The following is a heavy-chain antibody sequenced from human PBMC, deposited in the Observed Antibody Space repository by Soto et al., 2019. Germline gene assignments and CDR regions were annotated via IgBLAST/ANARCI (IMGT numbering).Heavy chain of an antibody. CDR3: AKLCYSSKPRPYYFDY. CDR2: ISGSGGST. V-gene: IGHV3-23*01. D-gene: IGHD6-13*01. J-gene: IGHJ4*02. CDR1: GFTFSSYA. Sequence: LRLSCAASGFTFSSYAMSWVRQAPGKGLEWVSAISGSGGSTYYADSVKGRFTISRDNSKNTLYLQMNSLRAEDTAVYYCAKLCYSSKPRPYYFDYWGQGTLVTVS.